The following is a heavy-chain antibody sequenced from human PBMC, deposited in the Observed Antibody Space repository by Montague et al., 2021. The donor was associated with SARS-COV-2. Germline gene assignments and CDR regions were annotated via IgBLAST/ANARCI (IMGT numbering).Heavy chain of an antibody. CDR3: ARDRFDFGAGRQGTIDF. Sequence: SETLSLTCSVSGDSITNHYWSWIWQPAGKGLEWIGSMHFTEKTNFSPSFSSRLTMSADTSKNQFHLKLTSVTAADTAIYFCARDRFDFGAGRQGTIDFWGQGTLVTVSS. CDR2: MHFTEKT. J-gene: IGHJ4*02. V-gene: IGHV4-4*07. CDR1: GDSITNHY. D-gene: IGHD3-10*01.